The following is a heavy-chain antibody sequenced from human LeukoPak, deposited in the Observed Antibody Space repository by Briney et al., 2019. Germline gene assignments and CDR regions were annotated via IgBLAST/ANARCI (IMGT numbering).Heavy chain of an antibody. CDR1: GFTFHEYG. CDR3: ARAPTTGYYYYYYMDV. D-gene: IGHD1-1*01. Sequence: GGSLRLSCAASGFTFHEYGMTWVRHAPGKGLEWVSGINWNGASTGYADSVKGRFTISRDNAKNSLYLQMNSLRVEDTALYYCARAPTTGYYYYYYMDVWGKGATVTVSS. CDR2: INWNGAST. V-gene: IGHV3-20*04. J-gene: IGHJ6*03.